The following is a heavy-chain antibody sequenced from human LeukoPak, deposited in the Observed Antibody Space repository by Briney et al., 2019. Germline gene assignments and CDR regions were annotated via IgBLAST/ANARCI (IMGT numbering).Heavy chain of an antibody. CDR1: GFTFSSYW. Sequence: PGGSLRLSCAASGFTFSSYWMHWVRQAPGKGLVWVSRINSDGSSTSYADSVKGRFTISRDNAKNTLYLQMNSLRAEDTAVYYCARVLHNPRGYSYGDPLDYWGQGTLVTVSS. D-gene: IGHD5-18*01. CDR2: INSDGSST. V-gene: IGHV3-74*01. CDR3: ARVLHNPRGYSYGDPLDY. J-gene: IGHJ4*02.